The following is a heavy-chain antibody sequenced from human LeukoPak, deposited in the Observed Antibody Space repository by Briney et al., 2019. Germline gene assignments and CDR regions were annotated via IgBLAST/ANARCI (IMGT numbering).Heavy chain of an antibody. V-gene: IGHV4-59*01. Sequence: SETLSLTCIVSGGSIMSNYWSWIRQPPGKGLEWIGYIYYSGSTNYNPSLKSRVTISVDTSKNQFSLKLSSVTAADTAVYYCARDRYYYDSSGSTGWFDPWGQGTLVTVSS. CDR1: GGSIMSNY. J-gene: IGHJ5*02. CDR3: ARDRYYYDSSGSTGWFDP. D-gene: IGHD3-22*01. CDR2: IYYSGST.